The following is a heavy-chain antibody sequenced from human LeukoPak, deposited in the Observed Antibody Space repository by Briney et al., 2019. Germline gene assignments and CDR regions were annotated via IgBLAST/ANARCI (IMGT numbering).Heavy chain of an antibody. D-gene: IGHD5-24*01. V-gene: IGHV3-21*01. CDR2: ISSSGSSL. J-gene: IGHJ4*02. CDR1: GFTFSSYS. CDR3: ARGRGYNSNFDY. Sequence: GGSLRLSCAASGFTFSSYSMNWVRQAPGKGLEWVSSISSSGSSLPYADSVKGRFTISRDNAKNSLYLQMNSLRAEDTAVYYCARGRGYNSNFDYWGQGTLVTVSS.